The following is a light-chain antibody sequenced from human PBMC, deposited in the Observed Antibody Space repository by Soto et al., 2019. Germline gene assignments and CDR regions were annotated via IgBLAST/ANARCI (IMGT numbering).Light chain of an antibody. Sequence: EIVLTQSPGTLSLSPGERATLSCRASQSISSSYLAWYQQKPGQAPRLLVYGASSRAAGIPDRFSGSASGTDFILTISILEAEVFAVYCCQQYGSSRFTFGPGTKVDIK. CDR2: GAS. CDR3: QQYGSSRFT. CDR1: QSISSSY. V-gene: IGKV3-20*01. J-gene: IGKJ3*01.